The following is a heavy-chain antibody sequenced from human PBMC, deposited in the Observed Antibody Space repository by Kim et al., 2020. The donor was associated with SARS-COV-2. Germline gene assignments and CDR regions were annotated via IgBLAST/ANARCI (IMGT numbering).Heavy chain of an antibody. CDR2: IGTTVDT. V-gene: IGHV3-13*01. J-gene: IGHJ2*01. CDR1: GFTFSSYY. Sequence: GGSLRLSCAASGFTFSSYYMHWVRQATGKGLEWVSAIGTTVDTYYPGSVKGLFAISRVNANNSLYLQINSLRAVDTAVYYCASYPCGLGDFDLCGCGTL. CDR3: ASYPCGLGDFDL. D-gene: IGHD3-16*01.